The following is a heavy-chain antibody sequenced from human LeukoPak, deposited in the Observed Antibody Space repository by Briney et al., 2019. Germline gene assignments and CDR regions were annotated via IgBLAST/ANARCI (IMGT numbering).Heavy chain of an antibody. J-gene: IGHJ4*02. CDR3: AKPSSGNYPPTGY. CDR2: ISGSGDRT. D-gene: IGHD1-26*01. V-gene: IGHV3-23*01. CDR1: GFTFSSYD. Sequence: GGSLRLSCAASGFTFSSYDVSWVRQAPGKGLEWVSAISGSGDRTQYADSVKGRFTISRDNSKNTLYLQINRLRAEDTAVYYCAKPSSGNYPPTGYWGQGTLVTVSS.